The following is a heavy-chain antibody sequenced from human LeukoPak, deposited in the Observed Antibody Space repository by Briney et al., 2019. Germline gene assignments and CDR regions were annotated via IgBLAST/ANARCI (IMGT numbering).Heavy chain of an antibody. Sequence: GGSLRLSCAASGFTFSSYSMNWVRQAPGKGLEWVSSISSSSSYIYYADSVKGRFTVSRDNAKNILYLQVNNLRAEDTAVYYCARGPSSNWSGLDFWGQGTLLTVSS. J-gene: IGHJ4*02. CDR2: ISSSSSYI. D-gene: IGHD2-2*01. CDR3: ARGPSSNWSGLDF. CDR1: GFTFSSYS. V-gene: IGHV3-21*01.